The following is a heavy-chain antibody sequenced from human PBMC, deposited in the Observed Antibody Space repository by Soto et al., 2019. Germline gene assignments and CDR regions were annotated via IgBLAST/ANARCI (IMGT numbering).Heavy chain of an antibody. D-gene: IGHD3-10*01. J-gene: IGHJ4*02. CDR1: GGSISSGGYS. CDR2: IDHSGST. Sequence: QLQLQESGSGLVKPSQTLSLTCAVSGGSISSGGYSWSWIRQPPGKGLEWIGYIDHSGSTYYNPSLKSRVTISVDRSKNQFSLKLSSVTAADTAVYYCARARAPGTLKGSGLFDYWGQGTLVTVSS. CDR3: ARARAPGTLKGSGLFDY. V-gene: IGHV4-30-2*01.